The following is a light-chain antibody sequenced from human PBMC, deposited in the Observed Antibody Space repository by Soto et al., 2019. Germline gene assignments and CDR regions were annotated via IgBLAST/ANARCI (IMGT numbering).Light chain of an antibody. CDR3: QQYNSYSVT. J-gene: IGKJ4*01. Sequence: DIQKIQFPSTLSASIGDRVTITCRASQSISSWLAWYQQKPGKAPQLLIYDASNLESGVPLRFSGSGSGTEFTLTISCLQPDDFATYYCQQYNSYSVTFGGGTKVDIK. V-gene: IGKV1-5*01. CDR1: QSISSW. CDR2: DAS.